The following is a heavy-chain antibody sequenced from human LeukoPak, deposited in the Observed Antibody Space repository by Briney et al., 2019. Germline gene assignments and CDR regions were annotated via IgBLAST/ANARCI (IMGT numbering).Heavy chain of an antibody. CDR1: GGSISSYY. Sequence: PSETLSLTCTVSGGSISSYYWSWIRQPPGKGLEWIGYIYYSGSTNYNPSLKSRVTISVDTSKNQFSLKLSSVTAADTAVYYCARGGSWVRAAFDIWGQGTMVTVSS. D-gene: IGHD1-1*01. CDR2: IYYSGST. V-gene: IGHV4-59*01. J-gene: IGHJ3*02. CDR3: ARGGSWVRAAFDI.